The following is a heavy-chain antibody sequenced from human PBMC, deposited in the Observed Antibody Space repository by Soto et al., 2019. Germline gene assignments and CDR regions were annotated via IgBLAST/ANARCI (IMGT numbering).Heavy chain of an antibody. V-gene: IGHV5-10-1*01. CDR3: ARQIYDSDTGPNFQYYFDS. CDR2: IDPSDSQT. D-gene: IGHD3-22*01. Sequence: SLKISCKGSGYSFAGYWITWVRQKPGKGLEWMGRIDPSDSQTYYSPSFRGHVSISVTKSITTVFLQWSSLRASDTAMYYCARQIYDSDTGPNFQYYFDSWGQGTPVTVSS. CDR1: GYSFAGYW. J-gene: IGHJ4*02.